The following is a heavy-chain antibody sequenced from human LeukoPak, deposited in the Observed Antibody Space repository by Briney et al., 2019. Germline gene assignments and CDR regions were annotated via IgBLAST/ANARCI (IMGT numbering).Heavy chain of an antibody. CDR1: DDSISDYY. D-gene: IGHD3-16*01. V-gene: IGHV4-59*01. CDR3: TRGAGWLIDY. CDR2: FHNSGTS. J-gene: IGHJ4*02. Sequence: PSETLSLTCTVPDDSISDYYRGWLRQPPGKGLEWIGYFHNSGTSTYNPSLKSRVTISADTSKNQFSLKLNSLTTADTAVYYCTRGAGWLIDYWGQGILVTVSS.